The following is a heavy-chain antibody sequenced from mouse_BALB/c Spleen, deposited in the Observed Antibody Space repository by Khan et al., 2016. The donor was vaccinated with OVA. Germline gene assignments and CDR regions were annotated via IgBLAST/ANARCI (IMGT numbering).Heavy chain of an antibody. Sequence: QVQLKQSGPGLVAPSQSLSITCTISGFSLTNYGVHWVRQPPGKGLEWLVVIWSDGSTTYNSDLKSRLSISKDNSKSQVFLKMNSPQTDVTAMYYCARQPYYHYYVMDYWGQGTSVTVSS. CDR2: IWSDGST. V-gene: IGHV2-6-1*01. D-gene: IGHD2-10*01. CDR1: GFSLTNYG. J-gene: IGHJ4*01. CDR3: ARQPYYHYYVMDY.